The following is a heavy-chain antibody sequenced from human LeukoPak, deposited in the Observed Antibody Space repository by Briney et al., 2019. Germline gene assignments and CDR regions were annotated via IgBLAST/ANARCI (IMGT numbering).Heavy chain of an antibody. Sequence: GGSLRLSCAASGFTFSSYAMSWVRQAPGKGLEWVSAISGSGGSTYYADSVKGRFTISRDNSKNTLYLQMNSLRAEDTAVYYCAKSGAAAAAELNWFDPWGQGTLVTVSS. CDR1: GFTFSSYA. D-gene: IGHD6-13*01. J-gene: IGHJ5*02. CDR2: ISGSGGST. CDR3: AKSGAAAAAELNWFDP. V-gene: IGHV3-23*01.